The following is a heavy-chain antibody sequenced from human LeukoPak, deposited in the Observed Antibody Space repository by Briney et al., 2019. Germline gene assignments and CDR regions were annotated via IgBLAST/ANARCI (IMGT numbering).Heavy chain of an antibody. Sequence: SETQSLTCTVSGGSISSYYWSWIRQPPGKGLEWIGYIYYSGSTNYNPSLKSRVTISVDTSKNQFSLKLSSVTAADTAVYYCARRSGGANLDYWGQGTLVTVSS. CDR1: GGSISSYY. V-gene: IGHV4-59*08. CDR3: ARRSGGANLDY. J-gene: IGHJ4*02. D-gene: IGHD1-26*01. CDR2: IYYSGST.